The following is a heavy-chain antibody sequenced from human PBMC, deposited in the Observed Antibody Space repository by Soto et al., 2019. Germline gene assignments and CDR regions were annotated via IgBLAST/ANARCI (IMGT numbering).Heavy chain of an antibody. Sequence: TLSLTCAVYGGSFSGYYWSWIRQPPGKGLEWIGEINHSGSTNYNPSLKSRVTISVDTSKNQFSLKLSSVTAADTAVYYCARAIAVAGKGGYYFDYWGQGTLVTVSS. CDR3: ARAIAVAGKGGYYFDY. D-gene: IGHD6-19*01. V-gene: IGHV4-34*01. J-gene: IGHJ4*02. CDR1: GGSFSGYY. CDR2: INHSGST.